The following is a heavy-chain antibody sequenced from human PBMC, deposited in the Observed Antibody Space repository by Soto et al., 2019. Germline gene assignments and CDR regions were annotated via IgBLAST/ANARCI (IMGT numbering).Heavy chain of an antibody. Sequence: GGSLRLSCAASGFTFDDYAMHWVRQAPGKGLEWVSGISWNSGSIGYADSVKGRFTISRDNAKNSLYLQMNSLRAEDTALYYCAKAGAAADLYYYYMDVWGKGTTVTVSS. J-gene: IGHJ6*03. CDR1: GFTFDDYA. V-gene: IGHV3-9*01. CDR3: AKAGAAADLYYYYMDV. D-gene: IGHD6-13*01. CDR2: ISWNSGSI.